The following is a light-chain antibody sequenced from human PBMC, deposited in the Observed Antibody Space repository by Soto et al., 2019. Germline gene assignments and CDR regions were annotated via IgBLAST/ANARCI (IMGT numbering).Light chain of an antibody. CDR2: DGY. V-gene: IGKV1-33*01. CDR1: EDISHY. CDR3: QQYDNIRVT. Sequence: DIQMTQSPSSLSASIGDRVTISCHASEDISHYVNWYQQQPGKAPKLLIYDGYELQTGVPSRFGGSGSKTDFYLTISSLRPEDFASYYCQQYDNIRVTFGPGTRVDLK. J-gene: IGKJ3*01.